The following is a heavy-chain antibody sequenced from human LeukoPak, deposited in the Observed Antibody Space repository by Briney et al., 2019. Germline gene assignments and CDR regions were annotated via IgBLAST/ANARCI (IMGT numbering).Heavy chain of an antibody. V-gene: IGHV1-18*01. CDR2: ISAYNGNT. CDR3: ARADSFYDILTGYYANGAFDI. D-gene: IGHD3-9*01. Sequence: ASVSVSRKASGYTFTSYGISWVRQAPGQGLEWMGWISAYNGNTNYAQKLQGRVTITTDTSTSTAYMEMRRLRSDDTAVYYCARADSFYDILTGYYANGAFDIWGQGTMVTLSS. J-gene: IGHJ3*02. CDR1: GYTFTSYG.